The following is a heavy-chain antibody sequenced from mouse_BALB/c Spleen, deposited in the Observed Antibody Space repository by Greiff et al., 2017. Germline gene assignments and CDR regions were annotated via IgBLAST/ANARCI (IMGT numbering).Heavy chain of an antibody. J-gene: IGHJ4*01. D-gene: IGHD2-10*02. CDR1: GYTFTSYW. CDR2: IYPSDSYT. CDR3: TRPYDYDAMDY. Sequence: VQLQQPGAELVRPGASVKLSCKASGYTFTSYWINWVKQRPGQGLEWIGNIYPSDSYTNYNQKFKDKATLTVDKSSSTAYMQLSSPTSEDSAVYYCTRPYDYDAMDYWGQGTSVTVSS. V-gene: IGHV1-69*02.